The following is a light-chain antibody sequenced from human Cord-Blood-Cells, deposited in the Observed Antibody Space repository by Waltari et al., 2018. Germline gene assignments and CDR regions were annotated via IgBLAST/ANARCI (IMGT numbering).Light chain of an antibody. V-gene: IGLV2-23*01. CDR2: EGS. CDR1: SSDVGSYNL. J-gene: IGLJ2*01. Sequence: QSALTQPASVSGSPGQSITISCTGTSSDVGSYNLVSWSQQHPGKAPKLMIYEGSKRPSGLSNRFSGSKSGNTASLTISGLQAEDDADYYCCSYAGSSTYVVFGGGTKLTVL. CDR3: CSYAGSSTYVV.